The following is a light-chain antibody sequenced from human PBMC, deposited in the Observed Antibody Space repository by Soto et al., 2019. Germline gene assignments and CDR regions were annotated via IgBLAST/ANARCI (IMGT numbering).Light chain of an antibody. V-gene: IGLV2-23*02. J-gene: IGLJ2*01. CDR1: SSDVGSYNL. CDR3: CSHVGSNTFV. Sequence: QSALTQPASVSGSLGQSITISCTGTSSDVGSYNLVSWYQQHPGKAPKLMIYAVDKRPSGVSNRFSGSKSGNTASLTISGLQAEDEADYYCCSHVGSNTFVFGGGTKVTVL. CDR2: AVD.